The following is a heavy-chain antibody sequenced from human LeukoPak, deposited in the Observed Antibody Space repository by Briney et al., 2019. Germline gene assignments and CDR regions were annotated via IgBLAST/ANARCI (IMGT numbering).Heavy chain of an antibody. V-gene: IGHV3-30*18. CDR1: GFTFSSYG. D-gene: IGHD3-10*01. CDR3: AKDRSVVRGVKTYYYYGMDV. CDR2: ISYDGSNK. Sequence: PGRSLRLSCAASGFTFSSYGMHWVRQAPGKGLEWVAVISYDGSNKYYADSAKGRFTISRDNSKNTLYLQMNSLRAEDTAVYYCAKDRSVVRGVKTYYYYGMDVWGQGTTVTVSS. J-gene: IGHJ6*02.